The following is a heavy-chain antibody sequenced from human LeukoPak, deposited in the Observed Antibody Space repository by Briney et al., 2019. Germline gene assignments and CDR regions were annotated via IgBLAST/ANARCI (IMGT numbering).Heavy chain of an antibody. CDR2: IKEDGSEK. J-gene: IGHJ4*02. CDR1: GFSFSTYW. Sequence: GGSLRLSCAASGFSFSTYWMSWVRQAPGKGLEWVANIKEDGSEKEYVDSVKGRFTFSRDNAKNLLYLQMNGLRPEDTALYYCARVGIEVDGRGLVDYWGQGTLSTVSS. D-gene: IGHD6-19*01. CDR3: ARVGIEVDGRGLVDY. V-gene: IGHV3-7*01.